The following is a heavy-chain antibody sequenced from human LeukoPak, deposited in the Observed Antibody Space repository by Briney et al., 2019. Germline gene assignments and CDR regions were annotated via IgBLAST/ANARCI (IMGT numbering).Heavy chain of an antibody. CDR1: GFTFDDYA. CDR3: ARDHSADY. D-gene: IGHD3-10*01. Sequence: PGRSLRLSCAASGFTFDDYAMHWVRQAPGKGLEWVSGISWNSGSIGYADSVKGRFTISRDNAKNSLYLQMNSLRAEDTAVYYCARDHSADYWGQGTLVTVSS. V-gene: IGHV3-9*01. CDR2: ISWNSGSI. J-gene: IGHJ4*02.